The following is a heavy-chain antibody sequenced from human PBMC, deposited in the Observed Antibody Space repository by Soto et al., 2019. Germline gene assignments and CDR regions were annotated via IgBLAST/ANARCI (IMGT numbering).Heavy chain of an antibody. CDR1: GFTFSNYG. CDR2: ISYDGSNK. Sequence: QVQLVESGGGVVQPRRSLRLSCAASGFTFSNYGMHWVRQAPGKGLEWVALISYDGSNKYYADSVKGRFTISRDNTKNTLYLQMNCLGAEDSAVYYCAKDLHSSGWAAYNFDYWGQGTLVTVSS. J-gene: IGHJ4*02. V-gene: IGHV3-30*18. CDR3: AKDLHSSGWAAYNFDY. D-gene: IGHD6-25*01.